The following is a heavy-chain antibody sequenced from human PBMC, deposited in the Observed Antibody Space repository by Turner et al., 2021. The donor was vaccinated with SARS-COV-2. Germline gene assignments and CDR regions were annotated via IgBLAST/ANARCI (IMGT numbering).Heavy chain of an antibody. CDR2: ISWNSASM. CDR1: GFKFDDYA. J-gene: IGHJ4*02. D-gene: IGHD5-12*01. V-gene: IGHV3-9*01. CDR3: AKEALNGYNSH. Sequence: EVQLVESGGGLVQPGRSLRLSCAASGFKFDDYAMHWVRQAPGKGLEWVSGISWNSASMDYADSVKGRFTISRDNAKNSLYLQMNSLRAEDSALYYWAKEALNGYNSHWGRGTLVTVSS.